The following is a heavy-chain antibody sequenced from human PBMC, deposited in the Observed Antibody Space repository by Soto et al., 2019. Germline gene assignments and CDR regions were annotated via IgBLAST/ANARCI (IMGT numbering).Heavy chain of an antibody. V-gene: IGHV4-59*01. J-gene: IGHJ6*03. CDR3: AGQDSNATTYYYYYYMDV. Sequence: SETLSLTCTVSGGSISSYYWSWIRQPPGKGLEWIGYIYYSGSTNYNPSLKSRVTISVDTSKNQFSLKLSSVTAADTAVYYCAGQDSNATTYYYYYYMDVWGKGTTVTVSS. CDR1: GGSISSYY. CDR2: IYYSGST. D-gene: IGHD1-1*01.